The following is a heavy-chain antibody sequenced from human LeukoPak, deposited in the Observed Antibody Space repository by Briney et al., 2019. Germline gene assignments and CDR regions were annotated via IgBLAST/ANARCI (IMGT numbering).Heavy chain of an antibody. D-gene: IGHD3-10*01. CDR3: ARVRLYGFHNAFDI. CDR1: GGSISSYY. Sequence: PSETLSLTCTVSGGSISSYYWSWIRQPPGKGLEWIGYIYYSGSTNYNPPLKSRVTISVDTSKNQFSLKLSSVTAADTAVYYCARVRLYGFHNAFDIWGQGTMVTVSS. CDR2: IYYSGST. J-gene: IGHJ3*02. V-gene: IGHV4-59*01.